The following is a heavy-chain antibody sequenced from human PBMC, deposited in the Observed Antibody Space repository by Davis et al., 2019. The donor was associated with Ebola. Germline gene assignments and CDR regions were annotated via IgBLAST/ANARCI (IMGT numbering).Heavy chain of an antibody. CDR1: GFTFSSYA. J-gene: IGHJ4*02. CDR2: ISGSGGST. CDR3: AKGGYFDSLEIDS. D-gene: IGHD3-9*01. V-gene: IGHV3-23*01. Sequence: GGSLRLSCAASGFTFSSYAMSWVRQAPGKGLEWVSAISGSGGSTYYADSVKGRFTISRDNAKNSLYLQMNSLRAEDTAVYYCAKGGYFDSLEIDSWGQGTLVTVSS.